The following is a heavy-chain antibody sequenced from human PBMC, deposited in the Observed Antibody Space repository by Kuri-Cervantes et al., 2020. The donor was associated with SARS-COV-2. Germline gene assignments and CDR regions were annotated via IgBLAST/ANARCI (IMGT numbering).Heavy chain of an antibody. J-gene: IGHJ6*02. CDR1: GGSISSRSYY. CDR2: IYYSGST. V-gene: IGHV4-39*07. D-gene: IGHD6-19*01. CDR3: ARLRARIAVAGTGYYGMDV. Sequence: ESLKISCTVSGGSISSRSYYWGWIRQPPGKGLEWIGSIYYSGSTYYNPSLKSRVTISVDTSKNQFSLKLSSVTAADTAVYYCARLRARIAVAGTGYYGMDVWGQGTTVTVSS.